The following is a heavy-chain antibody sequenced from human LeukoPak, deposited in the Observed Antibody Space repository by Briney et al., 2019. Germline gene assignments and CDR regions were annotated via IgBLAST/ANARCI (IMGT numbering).Heavy chain of an antibody. Sequence: SETLSLTCAVYGGSFSGYYWSWIRQPPGKGLEWIGEINHSGSTNYNPSLKSRVTISVDTSKNQFSLKLSSVTAADTAVYYCARTWGNWNEKYFDYWGQGTLVTVSS. V-gene: IGHV4-34*01. J-gene: IGHJ4*02. D-gene: IGHD1-1*01. CDR3: ARTWGNWNEKYFDY. CDR1: GGSFSGYY. CDR2: INHSGST.